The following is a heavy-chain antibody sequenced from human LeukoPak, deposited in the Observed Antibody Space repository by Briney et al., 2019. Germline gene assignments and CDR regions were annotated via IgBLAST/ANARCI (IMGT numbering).Heavy chain of an antibody. D-gene: IGHD2-15*01. CDR3: ARGRDCSGDSCYYYYGMDV. CDR2: INHSGST. V-gene: IGHV4-34*01. J-gene: IGHJ6*02. CDR1: GGSFSGYY. Sequence: PSETLSLTCAVYGGSFSGYYWSWIRQPPGKGLEWIGEINHSGSTNYNPSLKSRVTISVDTSKNQFSLKLSSVTAADTAVYYCARGRDCSGDSCYYYYGMDVWGQGTTVTVSS.